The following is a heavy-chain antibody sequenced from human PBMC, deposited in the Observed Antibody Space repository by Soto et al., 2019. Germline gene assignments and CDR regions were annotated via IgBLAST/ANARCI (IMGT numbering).Heavy chain of an antibody. V-gene: IGHV3-33*01. D-gene: IGHD6-13*01. J-gene: IGHJ6*02. CDR1: GFTFSSYG. CDR2: IWYDGSNK. CDR3: ASGGIAAAGRDYYYGMDV. Sequence: QVQLVESGGGVVQPGRSLRLSCAASGFTFSSYGMHWVRQAPGKGLEWVAVIWYDGSNKYYADSVKGRFTISRDNSKNTLYLQMNSLIAEDTAVYYCASGGIAAAGRDYYYGMDVWGQGTTVTVSS.